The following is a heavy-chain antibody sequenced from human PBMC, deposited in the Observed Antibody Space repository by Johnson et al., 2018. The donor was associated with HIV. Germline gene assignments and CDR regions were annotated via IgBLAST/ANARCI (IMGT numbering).Heavy chain of an antibody. CDR2: IGTAGDT. CDR1: GFTFSSYD. CDR3: AKGGGQQLAHAFDI. Sequence: EQLVESGGGLVQPGGSLRLSCAASGFTFSSYDMHWVRQATGKGLEWVSAIGTAGDTYYPGSVKGRFTISRENAKNSLYLQMNSLRAGDTAVYYCAKGGGQQLAHAFDIWGQGTMVTVSS. J-gene: IGHJ3*02. D-gene: IGHD6-13*01. V-gene: IGHV3-13*01.